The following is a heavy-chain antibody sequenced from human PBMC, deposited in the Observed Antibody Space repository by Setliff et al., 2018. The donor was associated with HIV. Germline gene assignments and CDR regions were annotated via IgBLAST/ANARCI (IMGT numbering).Heavy chain of an antibody. V-gene: IGHV1-46*01. CDR3: ARDRNVVVVAAYAFDI. J-gene: IGHJ3*02. D-gene: IGHD2-15*01. CDR2: INPSGGST. Sequence: ASVKVSCKASGYTFTSYYMHWVRQAPGHGLGWMGIINPSGGSTSYAQKFQGRVTMTRDTSTSTVYMELSSLRSEDTAVYYCARDRNVVVVAAYAFDIWGQGTMVTVSS. CDR1: GYTFTSYY.